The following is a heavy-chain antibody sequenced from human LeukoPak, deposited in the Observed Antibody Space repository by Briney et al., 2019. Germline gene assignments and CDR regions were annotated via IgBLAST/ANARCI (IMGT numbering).Heavy chain of an antibody. D-gene: IGHD2-15*01. V-gene: IGHV4-4*07. J-gene: IGHJ6*02. CDR1: GGPISTYY. CDR3: ARGRSGPGADYYYGMDV. Sequence: SETLSLTCTVSGGPISTYYWTWIRQPAGKGLEWIGRIYTSGGTNYNPSLKSRVTMSVDTSENQFSLKLTSVTAADTAVYYCARGRSGPGADYYYGMDVWGQGTTVTVSS. CDR2: IYTSGGT.